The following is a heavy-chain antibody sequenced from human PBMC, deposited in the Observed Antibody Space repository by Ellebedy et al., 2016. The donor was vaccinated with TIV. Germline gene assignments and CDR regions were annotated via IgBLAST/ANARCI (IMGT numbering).Heavy chain of an antibody. J-gene: IGHJ5*01. D-gene: IGHD2/OR15-2a*01. CDR3: AKDPQEIYDMTFDS. CDR1: GFTFSSYA. CDR2: ISGSADNT. Sequence: GGSLRLSXAASGFTFSSYAMSWVRQAPGKGLEWVSTISGSADNTYYADSVKGRFTISRDNSKNTLYLQMNSLRAEDTAVYYCAKDPQEIYDMTFDSWGQGTLVTVSS. V-gene: IGHV3-23*01.